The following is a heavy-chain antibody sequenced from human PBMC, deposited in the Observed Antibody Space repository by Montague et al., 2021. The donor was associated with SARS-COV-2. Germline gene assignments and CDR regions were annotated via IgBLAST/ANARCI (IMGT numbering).Heavy chain of an antibody. CDR1: GFTFSSYG. J-gene: IGHJ4*02. CDR2: IWYDGSNK. D-gene: IGHD3-22*01. CDR3: ARGLVGGYYYFDY. Sequence: SLRLSCAASGFTFSSYGMHWVRQAPVKGLEWVAVIWYDGSNKYYXDSVKGRFTISRDNSKNTLYLQMNSLRAEDTAVYYCARGLVGGYYYFDYWGQGTLVTVSS. V-gene: IGHV3-33*01.